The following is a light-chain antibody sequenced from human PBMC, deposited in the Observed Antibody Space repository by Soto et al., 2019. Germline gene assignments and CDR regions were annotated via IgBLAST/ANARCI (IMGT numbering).Light chain of an antibody. Sequence: DIQMTQSPSSLSASVGDRVTITCRASQSISNDLKWYQQKPGKAPNLLIYAVSSLRSGVPSRFSGSGSATDFNLTISSLQPEDFATYYCRQSYSTARTFGQGTKLEIK. J-gene: IGKJ2*01. CDR1: QSISND. V-gene: IGKV1-39*01. CDR2: AVS. CDR3: RQSYSTART.